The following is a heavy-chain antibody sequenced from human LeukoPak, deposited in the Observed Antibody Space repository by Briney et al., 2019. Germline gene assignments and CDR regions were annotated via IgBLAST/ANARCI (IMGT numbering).Heavy chain of an antibody. CDR1: GFTFSSYW. CDR2: IKQDGSEK. J-gene: IGHJ4*02. CDR3: ARTYLVCYYGSGSFCYFDY. D-gene: IGHD3-10*01. Sequence: PGGSLRLSCAASGFTFSSYWMSWVRQAPGKGLEWVANIKQDGSEKYYVDSVKGRFTISRDNAKNSLYLQMNSLRAEDTAVYYCARTYLVCYYGSGSFCYFDYWGQGTLVTVSS. V-gene: IGHV3-7*01.